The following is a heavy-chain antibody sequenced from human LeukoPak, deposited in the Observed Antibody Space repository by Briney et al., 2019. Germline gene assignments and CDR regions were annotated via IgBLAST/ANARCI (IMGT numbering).Heavy chain of an antibody. CDR2: ISSSSSYI. CDR3: ARGSSWAFDY. J-gene: IGHJ4*02. D-gene: IGHD6-13*01. V-gene: IGHV3-21*01. Sequence: GGSLRLSCAASGFTFSSYSMNWVRQAPGKGPEWVSSISSSSSYIYYADSVKGRFTISRDNAKNSLYLQMNSLRAEDTAVYYCARGSSWAFDYWGQGTLVTVSS. CDR1: GFTFSSYS.